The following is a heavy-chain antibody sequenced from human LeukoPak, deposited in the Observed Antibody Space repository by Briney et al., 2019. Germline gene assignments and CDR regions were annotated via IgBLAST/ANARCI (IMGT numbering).Heavy chain of an antibody. CDR1: GFTFRSHA. Sequence: GGSLRLSCAASGFTFRSHAMSWVRQAPGKGLEWVANIKQDGSEKYYVDSVKGRFTISRDNAKNSLYLQMNSLRAEDTAVYYCARRSPLDYWGQGTLVTVSS. CDR2: IKQDGSEK. J-gene: IGHJ4*02. V-gene: IGHV3-7*01. CDR3: ARRSPLDY.